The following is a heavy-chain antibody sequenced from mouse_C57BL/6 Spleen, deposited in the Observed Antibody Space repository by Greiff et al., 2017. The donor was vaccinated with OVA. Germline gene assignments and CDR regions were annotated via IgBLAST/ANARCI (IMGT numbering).Heavy chain of an antibody. CDR2: IDPEDGDT. V-gene: IGHV14-2*01. D-gene: IGHD1-1*01. J-gene: IGHJ3*01. Sequence: EVQLQQSGAELVKPGASVKLSCTASGFNIKDYYMHWVKRRTEQGLEWIGRIDPEDGDTKYAPKFQGKATITADTSSNTAYLQLSSLTSEDTAVYYCAYYYGSRGFAYWGQGTLVTVSA. CDR1: GFNIKDYY. CDR3: AYYYGSRGFAY.